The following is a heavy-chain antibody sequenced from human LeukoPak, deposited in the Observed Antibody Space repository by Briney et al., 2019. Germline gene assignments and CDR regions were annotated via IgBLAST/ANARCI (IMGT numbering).Heavy chain of an antibody. CDR3: ARTTEGGYTYGYFYYYYMDV. J-gene: IGHJ6*03. D-gene: IGHD5-18*01. CDR2: IYYSGST. CDR1: GGSISSYY. V-gene: IGHV4-59*01. Sequence: PSETLSLTCTVSGGSISSYYWSWIRQPPGKVLEWIGYIYYSGSTNYNPSLKSRVTISVDTSKNQFSLKLTSVTAADTAVYYCARTTEGGYTYGYFYYYYMDVWGKGTTVTISS.